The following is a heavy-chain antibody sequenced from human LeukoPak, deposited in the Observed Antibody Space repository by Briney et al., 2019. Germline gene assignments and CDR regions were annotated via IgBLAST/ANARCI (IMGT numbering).Heavy chain of an antibody. CDR2: ISWDGGST. D-gene: IGHD6-6*01. CDR1: GFTFDDYA. Sequence: GGSLRLSCAASGFTFDDYAMHWVRQAPGKGLEWVSLISWDGGSTYYADSVKGRFTISRDNSKNSLYLQMNSLRAEDTALYYCAKEGYSSSSRGAYYFDYWGQGTLVTVSS. CDR3: AKEGYSSSSRGAYYFDY. J-gene: IGHJ4*02. V-gene: IGHV3-43D*03.